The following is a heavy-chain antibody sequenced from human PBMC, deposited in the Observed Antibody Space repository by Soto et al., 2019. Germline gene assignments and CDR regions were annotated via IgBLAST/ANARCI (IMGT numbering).Heavy chain of an antibody. J-gene: IGHJ4*02. CDR1: GGSISSGGYY. D-gene: IGHD6-13*01. CDR2: IYYSGST. Sequence: SETLSLTCTVSGGSISSGGYYWSWIRQHPGKGLEWIGYIYYSGSTYYNPSLKSRVTISVDTSKNQFSLKLSSVTAADTAVYYCARVYSSSWGSFDYWGQGTLVTVSS. CDR3: ARVYSSSWGSFDY. V-gene: IGHV4-31*03.